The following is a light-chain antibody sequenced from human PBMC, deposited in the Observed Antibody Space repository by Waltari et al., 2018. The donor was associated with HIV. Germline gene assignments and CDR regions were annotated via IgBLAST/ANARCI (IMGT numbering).Light chain of an antibody. Sequence: SYELTQPPSVSVSPGQTARITCSGDALPQQNAYWYQQKPGQAPVLVIYKNIERPSGIPARFSGSRSGTTVTLTISGVQAEDEADYHCQSAGGSGSYVVFGGGTKLTVL. CDR3: QSAGGSGSYVV. J-gene: IGLJ2*01. V-gene: IGLV3-25*03. CDR2: KNI. CDR1: ALPQQN.